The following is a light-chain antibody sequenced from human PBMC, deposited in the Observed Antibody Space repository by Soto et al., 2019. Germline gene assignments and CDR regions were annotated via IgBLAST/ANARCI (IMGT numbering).Light chain of an antibody. CDR3: SSYTTSSTLYV. CDR1: SSDVGGYNY. J-gene: IGLJ1*01. CDR2: DVS. Sequence: QSALTQPASVSGSPGQSITISCTGTSSDVGGYNYVSWYQQHPGKAPKLMIYDVSNRPSGVSNRFSGSKSANTASLTISGLQPEDEADYYCSSYTTSSTLYVFGTGTKLTVL. V-gene: IGLV2-14*01.